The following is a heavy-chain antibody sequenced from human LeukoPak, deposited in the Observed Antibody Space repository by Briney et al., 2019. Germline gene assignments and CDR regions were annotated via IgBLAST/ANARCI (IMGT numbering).Heavy chain of an antibody. Sequence: SETLSLTCAVYGGSFSGYYWSWIRQPPGKGLEWIGEINHSGSTNYNPSLKSRVTISVDTSKNQFSLKLSSVTAADTAVYYCARDVMPGMDVWGQGTTVTVSS. CDR2: INHSGST. V-gene: IGHV4-34*01. J-gene: IGHJ6*02. CDR3: ARDVMPGMDV. CDR1: GGSFSGYY. D-gene: IGHD2-2*01.